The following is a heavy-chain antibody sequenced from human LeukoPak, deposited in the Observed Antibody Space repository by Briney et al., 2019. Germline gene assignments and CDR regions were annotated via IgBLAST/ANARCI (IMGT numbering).Heavy chain of an antibody. CDR2: INADTGNT. CDR1: GYTFTTYT. J-gene: IGHJ4*02. V-gene: IGHV1-3*03. Sequence: ASVKVSCKASGYTFTTYTMHWVRQAPGQRLEWMGWINADTGNTKCSQEFQGRLTITRDTSASTVYMDLSSLRSEDMAVYYCARSGGSRGTVTPPGDFWGQGTLVTVSS. D-gene: IGHD4-17*01. CDR3: ARSGGSRGTVTPPGDF.